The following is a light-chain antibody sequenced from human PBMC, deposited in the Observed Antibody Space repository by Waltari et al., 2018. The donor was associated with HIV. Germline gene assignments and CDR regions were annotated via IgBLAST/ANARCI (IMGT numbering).Light chain of an antibody. CDR2: AAS. CDR1: QSIRAY. J-gene: IGKJ5*01. V-gene: IGKV1-39*01. CDR3: QQTFGVPRT. Sequence: DIQVTQSPSFLPASSGARLTITCRTSQSIRAYLNWYQQRPGKAPKLLIYAASTLQTGVPSRFTGSGSGTHFTHAISRVEPEDFATYYCQQTFGVPRTFGQGT.